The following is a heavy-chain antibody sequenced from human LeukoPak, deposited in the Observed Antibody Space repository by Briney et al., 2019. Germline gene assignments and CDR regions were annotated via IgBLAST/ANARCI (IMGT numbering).Heavy chain of an antibody. CDR3: ARCDVRDELDY. V-gene: IGHV3-21*01. Sequence: GGSRRLSCAASGFIFNSYIMNWVRQAPGKGLEWVSSISSSSTYKHYADSVKGRFTISRDNAKNSLYLQMNSLRAEDTAVYYCARCDVRDELDYWGQGTLVTVSS. CDR2: ISSSSTYK. CDR1: GFIFNSYI. J-gene: IGHJ4*02.